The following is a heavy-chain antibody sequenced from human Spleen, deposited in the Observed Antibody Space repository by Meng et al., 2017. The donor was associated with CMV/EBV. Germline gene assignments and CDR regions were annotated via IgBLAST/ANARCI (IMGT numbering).Heavy chain of an antibody. CDR2: ISSSSGYI. V-gene: IGHV3-21*01. Sequence: GESLKISCAASGFTFSTYSMTWVRQAPGKGLEWVSSISSSSGYIYYADSVQGRFTISRDNAKNSLYLQMNRRRAEDTAVYYCARDGLGYCSSTSCYGPDYWGQGTLVTVSS. J-gene: IGHJ4*02. CDR3: ARDGLGYCSSTSCYGPDY. D-gene: IGHD2-2*01. CDR1: GFTFSTYS.